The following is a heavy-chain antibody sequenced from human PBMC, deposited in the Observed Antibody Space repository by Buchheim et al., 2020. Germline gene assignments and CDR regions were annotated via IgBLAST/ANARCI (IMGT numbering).Heavy chain of an antibody. CDR3: AKGGYIGYVSD. CDR2: IKQDGSQK. Sequence: EVQLVESGGGLVQPGGSLRLSCAASGFTLRGSWMSWVRQAPGKGLEWVANIKQDGSQKYFVDSVKGRFTISRDNAKNSLYLQMNSLRAEDTAVYYCAKGGYIGYVSDWGRGTL. V-gene: IGHV3-7*03. D-gene: IGHD5-12*01. CDR1: GFTLRGSW. J-gene: IGHJ4*02.